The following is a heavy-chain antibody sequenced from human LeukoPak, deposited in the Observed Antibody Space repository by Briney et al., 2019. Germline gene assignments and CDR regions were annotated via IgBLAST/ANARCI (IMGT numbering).Heavy chain of an antibody. Sequence: SQTLSLTCTVSGGSISSGSYYWSWIRQPAGKGLEWIGRIYTSGSTNYNPSLKSRVTISVDTSKNQFSLKLSSVTAADTAVYYCANLKAPRAKGWLPLFNWGQGTLVTVSS. CDR1: GGSISSGSYY. D-gene: IGHD3-10*01. CDR3: ANLKAPRAKGWLPLFN. CDR2: IYTSGST. V-gene: IGHV4-61*02. J-gene: IGHJ4*02.